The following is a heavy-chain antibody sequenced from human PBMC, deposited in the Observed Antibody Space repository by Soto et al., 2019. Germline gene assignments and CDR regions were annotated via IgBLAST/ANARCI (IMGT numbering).Heavy chain of an antibody. D-gene: IGHD2-2*01. CDR3: ARMVCSSTSCYYYYGMVV. J-gene: IGHJ6*02. V-gene: IGHV4-31*03. Sequence: PSETLSLTCTVSGGSISSGGYYWSWIRQHPGKGLEWIGYIYYSGSTYYNPSLKSRVTISVDTSKNQFSLKLSSVTAADTAVYYCARMVCSSTSCYYYYGMVVWGQGTTVTVSS. CDR1: GGSISSGGYY. CDR2: IYYSGST.